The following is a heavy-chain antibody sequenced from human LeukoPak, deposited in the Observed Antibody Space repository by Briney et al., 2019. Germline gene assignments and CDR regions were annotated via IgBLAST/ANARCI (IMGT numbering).Heavy chain of an antibody. D-gene: IGHD6-13*01. V-gene: IGHV4-34*01. CDR2: INHSGST. CDR3: ARGKRGYSSSWYDY. Sequence: SETLSLTCAVYGGPFSGYYWSWIRQPPGKGLEWIGEINHSGSTNYNPSLKSRVTISVDTSKNQFSLKLSSVTAADTAVYYCARGKRGYSSSWYDYWGQGTLVTVSS. CDR1: GGPFSGYY. J-gene: IGHJ4*02.